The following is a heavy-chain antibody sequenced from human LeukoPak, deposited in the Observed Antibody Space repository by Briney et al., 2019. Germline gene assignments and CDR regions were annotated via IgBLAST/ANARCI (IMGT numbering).Heavy chain of an antibody. CDR1: GFTFSSYE. CDR2: ISSSGSTI. Sequence: GGSLRLSCAASGFTFSSYEMNWVRQAPGKGLEWVSYISSSGSTIYYADSVKGRFTIPRDNAKSSLYLQMNSLRAEDTAVYYCARGYAMITFGGVLWGQGTLVTVSS. V-gene: IGHV3-48*03. D-gene: IGHD3-16*01. CDR3: ARGYAMITFGGVL. J-gene: IGHJ4*02.